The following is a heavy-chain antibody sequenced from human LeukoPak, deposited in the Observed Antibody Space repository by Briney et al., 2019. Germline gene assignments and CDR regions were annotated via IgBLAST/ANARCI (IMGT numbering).Heavy chain of an antibody. CDR2: IKSTADGGTT. CDR1: GFSFRNAW. D-gene: IGHD2-21*01. V-gene: IGHV3-15*01. J-gene: IGHJ4*02. CDR3: TTLSIEDY. Sequence: PGGSLRLSCAASGFSFRNAWMSWVRQAPGKGLEWVGRIKSTADGGTTHYNTPVKDRFTISRDDSKNTLYLQMNSLRMEDTATYFCTTLSIEDYWGRGTLVTVSS.